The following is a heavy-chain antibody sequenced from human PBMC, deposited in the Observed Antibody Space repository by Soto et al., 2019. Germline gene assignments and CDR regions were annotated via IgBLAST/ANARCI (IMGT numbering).Heavy chain of an antibody. J-gene: IGHJ4*02. D-gene: IGHD3-22*01. CDR3: AHYDSSGYFSHFDS. Sequence: QIALQESGPTVVKPTQTLTLTCTFSGFSLTTTGLGVGWIRHAPGKALEWLAMVYWNDETRYSPSLKSRLTITQDTSKNQVVLTMTYMDPVDTATYFCAHYDSSGYFSHFDSWGQGTLVTVSS. CDR1: GFSLTTTGLG. V-gene: IGHV2-5*01. CDR2: VYWNDET.